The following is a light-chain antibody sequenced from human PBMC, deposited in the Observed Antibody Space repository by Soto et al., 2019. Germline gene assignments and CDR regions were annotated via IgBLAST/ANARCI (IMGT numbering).Light chain of an antibody. Sequence: DIQMTQSPSPLSPSFGDRVTLTFRASQSISRHLNWYQQKAGRAPRLLIYGASNLQSGVPSRFSGSGSGTEFTLTISSLLPEDFATYYCQQGYSTPVTFGQGTRLEIK. V-gene: IGKV1-39*01. CDR1: QSISRH. CDR2: GAS. J-gene: IGKJ5*01. CDR3: QQGYSTPVT.